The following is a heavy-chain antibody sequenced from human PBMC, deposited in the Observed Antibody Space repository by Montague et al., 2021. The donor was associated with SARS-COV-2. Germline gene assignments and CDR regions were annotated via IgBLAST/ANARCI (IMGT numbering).Heavy chain of an antibody. D-gene: IGHD3-10*01. CDR1: GGSVSSSSYY. CDR3: ARHITGSGNAFDI. V-gene: IGHV4-39*01. J-gene: IGHJ3*02. Sequence: SETLSLTCTVSGGSVSSSSYYWGWIRHPPGKGLEWIVSIYYTGSTYYNPSLKSRVTISVDTSKNQFSLKLSSVTAADTAVYYCARHITGSGNAFDIWGQGTMVTVSS. CDR2: IYYTGST.